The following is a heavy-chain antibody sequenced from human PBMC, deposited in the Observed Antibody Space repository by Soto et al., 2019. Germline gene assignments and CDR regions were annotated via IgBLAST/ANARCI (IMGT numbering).Heavy chain of an antibody. D-gene: IGHD2-2*01. V-gene: IGHV3-9*01. CDR3: GKSKDIVVVPAASVFDH. J-gene: IGHJ4*02. Sequence: EVQLVESGGGLVRPGGSRRLSCVASGFTFDDYGMHWVRQVPGKGLEWVAGISWNRGTIGYADSVRGRFTISRDNAKNSLFLQMTSLRTEDPAIYYCGKSKDIVVVPAASVFDHWGQGIMVTVSS. CDR1: GFTFDDYG. CDR2: ISWNRGTI.